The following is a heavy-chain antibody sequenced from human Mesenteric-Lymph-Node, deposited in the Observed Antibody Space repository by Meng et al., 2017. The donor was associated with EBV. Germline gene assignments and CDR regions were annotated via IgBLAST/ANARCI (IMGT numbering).Heavy chain of an antibody. CDR2: IYHTGNT. J-gene: IGHJ4*02. D-gene: IGHD2-8*02. V-gene: IGHV4-4*03. Sequence: QVHTQEPGPGLVKPPGTLSLTCAVSGGSISSSNWWSWVRQPPGKGLEWIGEIYHTGNTNYNPSLKSRVTISVDKSKNQFSLNLTSVTAADTAVYYCARTSVAVLYVGLDYWGQGTLVTVSS. CDR1: GGSISSSNW. CDR3: ARTSVAVLYVGLDY.